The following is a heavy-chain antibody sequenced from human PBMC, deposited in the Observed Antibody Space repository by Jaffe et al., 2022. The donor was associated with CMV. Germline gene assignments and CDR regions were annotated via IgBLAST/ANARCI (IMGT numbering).Heavy chain of an antibody. V-gene: IGHV1-2*02. CDR1: GYTFTGYY. CDR3: ASGRGLTTGEEGALGYYYGMDV. Sequence: QVQLVQSGAEVKKPGASVKVSCKASGYTFTGYYMHWVRQAPGQGLEWMGWINPNSGGTNYAQKFQGRVTMTRDTSISTAYMELSRLRSDDTAVYYCASGRGLTTGEEGALGYYYGMDVWGQGTTVTVSS. D-gene: IGHD3-16*01. CDR2: INPNSGGT. J-gene: IGHJ6*02.